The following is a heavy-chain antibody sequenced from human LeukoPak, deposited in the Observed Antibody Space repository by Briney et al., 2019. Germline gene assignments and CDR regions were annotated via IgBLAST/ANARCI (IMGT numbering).Heavy chain of an antibody. V-gene: IGHV3-33*01. D-gene: IGHD3-10*01. CDR2: MWDDGTNE. J-gene: IGHJ4*02. CDR1: GFNFGIYG. Sequence: GGSLRLSCTASGFNFGIYGMHWVRQAPGKGLEWVAVMWDDGTNEYYVESVKGRFTISRDNGKRTLYLQMNSLRAEDTAVYYCARDHQNYYGSGSYYNGETTFDYWGQGTLVTVSS. CDR3: ARDHQNYYGSGSYYNGETTFDY.